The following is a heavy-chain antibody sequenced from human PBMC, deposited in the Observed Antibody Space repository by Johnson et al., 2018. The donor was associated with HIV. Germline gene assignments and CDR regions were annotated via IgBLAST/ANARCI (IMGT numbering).Heavy chain of an antibody. D-gene: IGHD6-13*01. J-gene: IGHJ3*01. V-gene: IGHV3-7*03. CDR3: ARDDTGYSSSFDAFDV. Sequence: MLLVESGGGVVRPGGSLRLSCAASGFTFDDYGMSWVRQAPGKGLEWVANIKQDGSEKYYVDSVKGRLTISRDNAKNSLYLQMNSLRAEDTALYYCARDDTGYSSSFDAFDVWGQGTMVTVSS. CDR1: GFTFDDYG. CDR2: IKQDGSEK.